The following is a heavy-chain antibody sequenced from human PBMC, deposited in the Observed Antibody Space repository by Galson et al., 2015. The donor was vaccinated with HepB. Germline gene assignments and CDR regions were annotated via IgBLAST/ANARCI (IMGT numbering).Heavy chain of an antibody. CDR2: ISDSGAST. Sequence: PLRLAGAASGCAFSTYAMTGVRQAPGKGLECVARISDSGASTYYADSVKGRFTISRDNSKNTLYLQMSSLRAEDTALYYCAKTGPRGDGYNHNAFDIWGQGTLVIVSS. CDR1: GCAFSTYA. D-gene: IGHD5-24*01. J-gene: IGHJ3*02. V-gene: IGHV3-23*01. CDR3: AKTGPRGDGYNHNAFDI.